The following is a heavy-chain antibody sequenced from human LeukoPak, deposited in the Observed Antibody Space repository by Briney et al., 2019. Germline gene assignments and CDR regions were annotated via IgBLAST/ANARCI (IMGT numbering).Heavy chain of an antibody. V-gene: IGHV3-23*01. Sequence: GGSLRLSCAASGFIFSSYTMGWVSHAPGKGLEWVSDINGSGGRTYYADSVNGRFTISRDNSKNTLYLQMNSLRAEDTAVYYCAKAGGASWYLYWGQGTLVTVSS. CDR1: GFIFSSYT. CDR3: AKAGGASWYLY. D-gene: IGHD6-13*01. J-gene: IGHJ4*02. CDR2: INGSGGRT.